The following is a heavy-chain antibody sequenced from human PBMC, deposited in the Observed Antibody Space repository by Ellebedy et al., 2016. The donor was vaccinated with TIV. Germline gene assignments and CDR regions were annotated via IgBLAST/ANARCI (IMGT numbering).Heavy chain of an antibody. Sequence: GGSLRLXXAASGFTFDDYAMHWVRQAPGKGLEWVSGISWRGNYIGYADSVRGRFTISRDNAKSSLYLQMNSLRTEDTAVYYCTKDLLRGIWGGSGRDYWGQGTLVTVSS. D-gene: IGHD7-27*01. CDR2: ISWRGNYI. V-gene: IGHV3-9*01. CDR3: TKDLLRGIWGGSGRDY. J-gene: IGHJ4*02. CDR1: GFTFDDYA.